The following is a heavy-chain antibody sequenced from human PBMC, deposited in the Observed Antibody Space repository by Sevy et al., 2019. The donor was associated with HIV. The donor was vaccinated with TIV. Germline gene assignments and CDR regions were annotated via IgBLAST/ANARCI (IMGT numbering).Heavy chain of an antibody. Sequence: GGSLRLSCAASGFTIRTYNMNWVRQAPGKGLEWVSSISSSSTYIDYAGSVKGRFTISRDNAKNSLYLQMSSLRAEDTAGYYGAGELVIPATTDYFYYGMDVWGQGTTVTVSS. V-gene: IGHV3-21*01. CDR1: GFTIRTYN. J-gene: IGHJ6*02. D-gene: IGHD2-15*01. CDR2: ISSSSTYI. CDR3: AGELVIPATTDYFYYGMDV.